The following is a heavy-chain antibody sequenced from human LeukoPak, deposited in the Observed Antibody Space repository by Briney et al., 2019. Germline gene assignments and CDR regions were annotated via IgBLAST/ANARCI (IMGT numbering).Heavy chain of an antibody. D-gene: IGHD1-26*01. J-gene: IGHJ4*02. Sequence: SETLSLTCAVSGGSISSGGYSWSWIRQPPGKGLEWIGYIYHSGSTYYNPSLRSRVTISVDRSKNQFSLKLSSVTAADTAVYYCARVWGGSYFDYWGQGTLVTVSS. CDR2: IYHSGST. V-gene: IGHV4-30-2*01. CDR3: ARVWGGSYFDY. CDR1: GGSISSGGYS.